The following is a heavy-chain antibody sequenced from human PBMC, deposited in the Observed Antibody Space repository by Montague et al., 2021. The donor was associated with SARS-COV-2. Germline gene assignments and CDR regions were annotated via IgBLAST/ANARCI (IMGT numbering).Heavy chain of an antibody. CDR3: AREPGLLWFGELLYRYYYGMDV. D-gene: IGHD3-10*01. CDR2: IKQDGSEK. Sequence: SLRLSCAASGFTFSSYWMSWVRQAPGKGLEWVANIKQDGSEKYYVDSVKGRFTISRDHAKNSLYLQMNSLRAEDTAVYYCAREPGLLWFGELLYRYYYGMDVWGQGTTVTVSS. J-gene: IGHJ6*02. V-gene: IGHV3-7*01. CDR1: GFTFSSYW.